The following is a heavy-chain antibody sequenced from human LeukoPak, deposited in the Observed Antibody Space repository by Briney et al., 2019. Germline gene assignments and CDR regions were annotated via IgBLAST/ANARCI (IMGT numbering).Heavy chain of an antibody. J-gene: IGHJ4*02. D-gene: IGHD3-3*01. CDR2: INAGNGDT. CDR3: ARGRYDFWSGAFDY. Sequence: ASVKVSCKASGYTFTSYAMQWVRQAPGQSLEWMGWINAGNGDTKYSQKFQGRVTITRDTSANTAYMELSSLTSEDTAVYYCARGRYDFWSGAFDYWGQGTLVTVSS. V-gene: IGHV1-3*01. CDR1: GYTFTSYA.